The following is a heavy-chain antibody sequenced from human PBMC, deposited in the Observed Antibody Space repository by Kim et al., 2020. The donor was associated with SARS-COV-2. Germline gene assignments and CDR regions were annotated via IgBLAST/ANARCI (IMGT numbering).Heavy chain of an antibody. CDR3: ARSYSSSWYDWFDP. J-gene: IGHJ5*02. Sequence: NPSLKSRVTISVDTSKNQFSLKLSSVTAADTAVYYCARSYSSSWYDWFDPWGQGTLVTVSS. D-gene: IGHD6-13*01. V-gene: IGHV4-30-2*04.